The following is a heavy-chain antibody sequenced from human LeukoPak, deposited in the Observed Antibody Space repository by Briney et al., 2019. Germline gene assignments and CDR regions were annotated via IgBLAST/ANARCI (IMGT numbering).Heavy chain of an antibody. V-gene: IGHV3-74*01. CDR2: INGDGSYT. CDR1: GFTFSGYW. CDR3: ARDGVQPTPFDY. Sequence: GGSLRLSCATSGFTFSGYWMHWVRQAPGKGLVWLSLINGDGSYTIYADSVKGRFTISRDNAKNTLYLQMDSLRAEDTAVYYCARDGVQPTPFDYWGQGTLVTVSS. J-gene: IGHJ4*02. D-gene: IGHD2-15*01.